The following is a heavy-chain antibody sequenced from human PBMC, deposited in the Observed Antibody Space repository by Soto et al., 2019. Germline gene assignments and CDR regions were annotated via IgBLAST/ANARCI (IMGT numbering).Heavy chain of an antibody. CDR1: EYTFVNHD. D-gene: IGHD3-16*01. J-gene: IGHJ4*02. Sequence: QVQLVQSGAELKEPGASVKVSCTASEYTFVNHDINWVRQAPGRGLEWMGWMNPNSGNSGFAQKFQDRVTMTRDTCRDTAYMELRNLRSEDTAVYYCARGWGRWPHEKPGDYWGQGTLVTVS. V-gene: IGHV1-8*01. CDR3: ARGWGRWPHEKPGDY. CDR2: MNPNSGNS.